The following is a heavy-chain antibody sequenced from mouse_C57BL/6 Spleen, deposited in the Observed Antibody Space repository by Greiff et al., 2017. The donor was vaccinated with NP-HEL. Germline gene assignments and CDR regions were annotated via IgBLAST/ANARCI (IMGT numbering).Heavy chain of an antibody. CDR3: ARSEDRISNYGDY. CDR2: INPNNGGT. Sequence: VQLQQSGPELVKPGASVKISCKASGYTFTDYYMNWVKQSHGKSLEWIGDINPNNGGTSYNQKFKGKATLTVDKSSSTAYMELRSLTSEDSAVYYCARSEDRISNYGDYWGQGTTLTVSS. CDR1: GYTFTDYY. V-gene: IGHV1-26*01. D-gene: IGHD2-14*01. J-gene: IGHJ2*01.